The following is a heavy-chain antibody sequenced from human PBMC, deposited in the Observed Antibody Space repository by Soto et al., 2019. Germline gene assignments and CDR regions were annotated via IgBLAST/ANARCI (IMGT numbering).Heavy chain of an antibody. CDR2: IYHSGST. D-gene: IGHD2-21*01. V-gene: IGHV4-30-2*01. J-gene: IGHJ5*02. CDR3: ARIPSP. Sequence: SETMSLTSAVSGFSISSGGYSWSWIRQPPGKGLEWIGYIYHSGSTYYNPSLKSRVTISVDRSKNQFSLKLSSVTAEDTAVYYCARIPSPWGQGTLVTVSS. CDR1: GFSISSGGYS.